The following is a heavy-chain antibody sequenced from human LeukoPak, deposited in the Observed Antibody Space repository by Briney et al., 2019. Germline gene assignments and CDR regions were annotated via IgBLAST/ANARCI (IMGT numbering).Heavy chain of an antibody. CDR2: IYYRGTT. Sequence: SETLSLTCTVSGDSLNNYYWSWIRQPPGKGLEWIGHIYYRGTTKYIPSLKSRVTISLDMSKNQFSLKLTSATAADTAVYYCARSVATIFDHYMDVWGNGTTVTVSS. CDR1: GDSLNNYY. D-gene: IGHD5-24*01. V-gene: IGHV4-59*01. CDR3: ARSVATIFDHYMDV. J-gene: IGHJ6*03.